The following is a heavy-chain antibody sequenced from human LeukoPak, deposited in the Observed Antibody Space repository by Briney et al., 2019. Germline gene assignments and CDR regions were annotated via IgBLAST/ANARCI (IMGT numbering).Heavy chain of an antibody. Sequence: ASVKVSCKASGGTFSSYAISWARQAPGQGLEWMGGIIPIFGTANYAQKFQGRVTITADESTSTAYMELSSLRSEDTAVYYCARAITMVQGGLGYWGQGTLVTVSS. D-gene: IGHD3-10*01. V-gene: IGHV1-69*01. CDR1: GGTFSSYA. CDR3: ARAITMVQGGLGY. CDR2: IIPIFGTA. J-gene: IGHJ4*02.